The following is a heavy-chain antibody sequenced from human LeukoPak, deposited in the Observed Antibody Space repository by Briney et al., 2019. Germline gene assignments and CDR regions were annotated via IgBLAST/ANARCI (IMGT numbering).Heavy chain of an antibody. CDR2: ISAYNGNT. CDR3: AGVGTYYYDSSGYHEDYYGMDV. CDR1: GYTFTSYG. V-gene: IGHV1-18*01. J-gene: IGHJ6*02. D-gene: IGHD3-22*01. Sequence: GASVKVSCKASGYTFTSYGISWVRQAPGQGLEWMGWISAYNGNTNYAQKLQGRVTMTTDTSTSTAYMELRSLRSDDTAVYYCAGVGTYYYDSSGYHEDYYGMDVWGQGTTVTVSS.